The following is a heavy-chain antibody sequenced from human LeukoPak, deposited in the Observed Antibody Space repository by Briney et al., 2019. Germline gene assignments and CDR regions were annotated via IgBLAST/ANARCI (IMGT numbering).Heavy chain of an antibody. V-gene: IGHV3-9*01. CDR1: GFTFDDYA. D-gene: IGHD6-13*01. CDR2: IRWNGGII. J-gene: IGHJ3*02. CDR3: ARATGYSSSFDAFDI. Sequence: GGSLRLSCGASGFTFDDYAMHWVRQAPGKGLEWVSGIRWNGGIIGYADSVKGRFTISRDNAKNSLYLQMNSLRAEDTAVYYCARATGYSSSFDAFDIWGQGTMVTVSS.